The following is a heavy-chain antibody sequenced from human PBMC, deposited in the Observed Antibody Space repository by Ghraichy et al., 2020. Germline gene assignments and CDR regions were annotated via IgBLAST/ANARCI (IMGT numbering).Heavy chain of an antibody. CDR2: IIPESGGT. D-gene: IGHD6-13*01. V-gene: IGHV1-2*02. Sequence: ASVKVSCKASGYTFTGYYIHWVRQAPGQGLEWMGWIIPESGGTNYAQEFQRRVTMTSDTSISTAYMEMRGLRSDDTAIYYCARDRQLVRWGQGTLVTVSS. J-gene: IGHJ4*02. CDR3: ARDRQLVR. CDR1: GYTFTGYY.